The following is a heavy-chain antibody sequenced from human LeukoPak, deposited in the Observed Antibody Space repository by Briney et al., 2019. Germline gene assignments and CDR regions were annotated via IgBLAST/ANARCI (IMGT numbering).Heavy chain of an antibody. CDR3: ARLGAGLKAFDY. V-gene: IGHV4-38-2*02. CDR2: IYHSGST. CDR1: GYSISSGYY. D-gene: IGHD6-19*01. J-gene: IGHJ4*02. Sequence: SETLSLTCTVSGYSISSGYYWGWIRQPPGKGLEWIGSIYHSGSTYYNPSLKSRVTISVDTSKNQFSLKLSSVTAADTAVYYCARLGAGLKAFDYWGQGTQVTVSS.